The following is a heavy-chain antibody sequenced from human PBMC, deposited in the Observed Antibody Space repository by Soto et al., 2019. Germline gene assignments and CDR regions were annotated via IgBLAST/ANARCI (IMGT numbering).Heavy chain of an antibody. CDR3: AKSRGSFTGYYTSHDAFDI. CDR1: GFTFSSYA. CDR2: MSGSCGST. V-gene: IGHV3-23*01. Sequence: EVQLFESRGGWVQPGGAVRLSGAASGFTFSSYAMIWVRQAPGKGLEWVPAMSGSCGSTYYADSVKGRFTISRDNSKNTLDLHMHSVRADDTAVYYCAKSRGSFTGYYTSHDAFDIWGPGEMVTGSS. D-gene: IGHD3-9*01. J-gene: IGHJ3*02.